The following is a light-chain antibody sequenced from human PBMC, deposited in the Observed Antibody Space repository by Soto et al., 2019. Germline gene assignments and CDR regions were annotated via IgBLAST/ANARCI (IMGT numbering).Light chain of an antibody. J-gene: IGKJ3*01. CDR3: QQSYTFPFT. Sequence: GDWVIVTCRASQSIRSHLNWYQHKAGQAPNLLIYTASNLQGGVPSRFSGSGSGTEFTLTISNLQPEDFATYYCQQSYTFPFTFGPGTKVDIK. CDR1: QSIRSH. CDR2: TAS. V-gene: IGKV1-39*01.